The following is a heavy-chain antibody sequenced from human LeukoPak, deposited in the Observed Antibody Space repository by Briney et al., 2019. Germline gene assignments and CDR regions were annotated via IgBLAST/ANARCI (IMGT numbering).Heavy chain of an antibody. J-gene: IGHJ4*02. V-gene: IGHV1-3*01. CDR2: INAGNGNT. D-gene: IGHD6-19*01. Sequence: ASVKVSCKASGYTFTSYAMHWVRQAPGRRLEWMGWINAGNGNTKYSQKFQGRVTITRDTSASTAYMELSSLRSEDTAVYYCARGYSSGWSNYLHYWGQGTLVTVSS. CDR1: GYTFTSYA. CDR3: ARGYSSGWSNYLHY.